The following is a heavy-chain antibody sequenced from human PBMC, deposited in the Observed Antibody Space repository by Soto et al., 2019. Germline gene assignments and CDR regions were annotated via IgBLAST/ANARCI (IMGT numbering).Heavy chain of an antibody. Sequence: QVQLQESGPGLVEPSQTLSLTCTVSGVSISSPHHNWSWIRQYPGKGLEWIGFIHYSGPTYYNPSLKVRFAISVNPSGTSFSRGWIFVPAADRALFYCRPGGVPPKPAYGAQGPRFTFPP. CDR2: IHYSGPT. V-gene: IGHV4-30-4*01. CDR3: RPGGVPPKPAY. D-gene: IGHD3-16*01. CDR1: GVSISSPHHN. J-gene: IGHJ4*02.